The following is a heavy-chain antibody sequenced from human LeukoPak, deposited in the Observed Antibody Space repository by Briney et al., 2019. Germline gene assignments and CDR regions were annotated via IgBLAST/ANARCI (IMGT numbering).Heavy chain of an antibody. D-gene: IGHD3-22*01. V-gene: IGHV1-69*13. CDR1: GGTFSSYA. Sequence: SVKVSCKASGGTFSSYAISWVRQAPGQGLEWMGGIIPIFGTANYAQKFQGRVTITADESTSTAYMELSSLRSEDAAVYYCAKDYYDSSGYFNYFQHWGQGTLVTVSS. CDR2: IIPIFGTA. CDR3: AKDYYDSSGYFNYFQH. J-gene: IGHJ1*01.